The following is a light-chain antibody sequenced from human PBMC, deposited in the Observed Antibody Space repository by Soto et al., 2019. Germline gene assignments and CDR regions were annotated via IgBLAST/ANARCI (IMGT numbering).Light chain of an antibody. Sequence: DIQMTQSPSSQSASVGDRVSITCRASQGIANYLAWYQQKPGKAPKLLIYAASALQSGVPSRFSGSGSGTDFTLTINSLQPEHVATYYCQKYNSAPLTFGGGTRVEIK. V-gene: IGKV1-27*01. CDR3: QKYNSAPLT. CDR2: AAS. J-gene: IGKJ4*01. CDR1: QGIANY.